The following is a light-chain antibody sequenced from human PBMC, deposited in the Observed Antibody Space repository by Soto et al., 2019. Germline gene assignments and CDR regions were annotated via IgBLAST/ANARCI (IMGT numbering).Light chain of an antibody. V-gene: IGKV3-11*01. J-gene: IGKJ1*01. CDR2: EAS. Sequence: VLTQSPDSLSLSRGERATLSCRAHQSVSTYLARYQQKRGQGPRLLIYEASNRATGIPARFSGSGSGTDFTLTISSLEPEDFAVYYCQQRNNWPWTFGQGSKVDIK. CDR1: QSVSTY. CDR3: QQRNNWPWT.